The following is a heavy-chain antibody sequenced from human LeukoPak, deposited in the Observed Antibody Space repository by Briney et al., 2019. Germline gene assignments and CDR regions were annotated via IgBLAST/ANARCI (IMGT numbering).Heavy chain of an antibody. V-gene: IGHV3-48*01. J-gene: IGHJ4*02. CDR2: ISSSSSTI. CDR1: GFTFSSYS. D-gene: IGHD2-15*01. Sequence: PGGSLRLSCAASGFTFSSYSMNWVRQAPGKGLEWVSYISSSSSTIYYADSVKGRFTISRDNAKNSLYLQMNSLRAEDTAVYYCARDPAGYCSGGSCYKERGQGTLVTVSS. CDR3: ARDPAGYCSGGSCYKE.